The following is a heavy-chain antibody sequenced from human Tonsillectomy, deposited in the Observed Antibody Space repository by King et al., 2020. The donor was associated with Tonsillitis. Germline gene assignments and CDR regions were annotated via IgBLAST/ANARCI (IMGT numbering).Heavy chain of an antibody. D-gene: IGHD1-7*01. J-gene: IGHJ6*02. V-gene: IGHV4-4*07. CDR1: GGSISSYY. CDR3: ARGVGSGNYPASHNYYNYYGMDV. CDR2: IYPSGST. Sequence: VQLQESGPGLVKPSETLSLTCTVSGGSISSYYWSWIRQPAGKGLEGIGRIYPSGSTNYNPSLKSRVTISVDTSKNQFSLKLSSVTAADTAVYYCARGVGSGNYPASHNYYNYYGMDVWGQGTTVTVSS.